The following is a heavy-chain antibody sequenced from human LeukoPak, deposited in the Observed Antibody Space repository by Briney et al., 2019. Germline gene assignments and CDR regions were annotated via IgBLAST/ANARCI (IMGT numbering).Heavy chain of an antibody. CDR2: LSSSGSAF. CDR3: ARSARLMKGVVEVTALDD. V-gene: IGHV3-48*03. J-gene: IGHJ4*02. CDR1: GFTFRSYE. D-gene: IGHD3-3*01. Sequence: GGSLRLSCEDSGFTFRSYEMNWVRRAPGKGLEWIAYLSSSGSAFSYADSVKGRFTIARDNAKNSVYLEMNSLRADDTAVYYCARSARLMKGVVEVTALDDWGQGTLVTVSS.